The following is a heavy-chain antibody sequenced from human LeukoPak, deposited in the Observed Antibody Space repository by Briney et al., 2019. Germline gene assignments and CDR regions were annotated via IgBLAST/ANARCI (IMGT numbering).Heavy chain of an antibody. CDR3: AKQWLVRVLGYFDY. Sequence: GGSVRLSCTASGFTLRNYAMSWVRQAPGKGLEWVSGISGSGDTTDYADSVKGRFTISRDNSKKTLYLQMNSLRAEGTAVYYCAKQWLVRVLGYFDYWGQGTLATVSS. CDR1: GFTLRNYA. CDR2: ISGSGDTT. V-gene: IGHV3-23*01. J-gene: IGHJ4*02. D-gene: IGHD6-19*01.